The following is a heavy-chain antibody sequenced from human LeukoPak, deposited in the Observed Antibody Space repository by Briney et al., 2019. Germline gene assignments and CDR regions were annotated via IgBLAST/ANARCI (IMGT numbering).Heavy chain of an antibody. D-gene: IGHD6-19*01. V-gene: IGHV3-53*01. CDR1: GFTVSSNY. Sequence: GVSLRLSCATSGFTVSSNYMSWVRQAPGKGLEWVSVIYDSGTTYYADSVKGRFLIFRDTSKNTVDLQMNSLRVEDTAVYYCAXRRSSGWYAYWGQGTLVTVSS. CDR3: AXRRSSGWYAY. J-gene: IGHJ4*02. CDR2: IYDSGTT.